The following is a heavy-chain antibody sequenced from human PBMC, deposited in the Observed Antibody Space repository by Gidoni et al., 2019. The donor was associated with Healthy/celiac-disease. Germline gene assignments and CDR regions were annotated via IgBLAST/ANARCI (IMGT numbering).Heavy chain of an antibody. D-gene: IGHD4-4*01. V-gene: IGHV3-11*01. CDR2: ISSSGSTI. CDR3: ARVFNAVQSTVTTGYYYYYMDV. Sequence: LEWVSYISSSGSTIYYADSVKGRFTISRDNAKNSRYMQMNSLRAADTAVYYWARVFNAVQSTVTTGYYYYYMDVWGKGTTVTVSS. J-gene: IGHJ6*03.